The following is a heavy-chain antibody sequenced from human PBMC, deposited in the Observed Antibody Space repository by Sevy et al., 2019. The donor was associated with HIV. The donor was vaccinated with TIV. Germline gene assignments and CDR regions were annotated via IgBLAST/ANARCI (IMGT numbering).Heavy chain of an antibody. CDR1: GGSFSGYY. J-gene: IGHJ6*02. CDR3: ARGEGYCSSTSCYTWRPYYYGMDV. D-gene: IGHD2-2*02. Sequence: SETLSLTCAVYGGSFSGYYWGWIRHPPGKGLEWIGEINHSGSTNYNPSPKSQVTISIDTSKNQFSLKLRSVPAAATAVYYCARGEGYCSSTSCYTWRPYYYGMDVWGQGTTVTVSS. CDR2: INHSGST. V-gene: IGHV4-34*01.